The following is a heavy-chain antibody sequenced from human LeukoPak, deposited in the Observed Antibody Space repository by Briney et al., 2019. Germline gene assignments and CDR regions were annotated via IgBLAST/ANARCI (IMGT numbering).Heavy chain of an antibody. CDR3: ARGRPAHYFDS. V-gene: IGHV3-66*01. CDR2: IYSGGYT. J-gene: IGHJ4*02. Sequence: GGSLRLSCAASGFTVSSSYLTWVRQAPGKGLEWLSVIYSGGYTYYADSVKGRFFISRDISENMVYLQMNSLSVEDTAVYFCARGRPAHYFDSWGPGTLVTVS. CDR1: GFTVSSSY. D-gene: IGHD6-6*01.